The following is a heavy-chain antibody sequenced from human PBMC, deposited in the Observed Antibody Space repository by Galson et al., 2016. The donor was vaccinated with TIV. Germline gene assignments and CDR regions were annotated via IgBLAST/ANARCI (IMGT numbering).Heavy chain of an antibody. J-gene: IGHJ4*02. CDR3: AKDLGGPFDS. CDR1: GFTFSSYA. D-gene: IGHD1-26*01. Sequence: SLRLSCAASGFTFSSYAMSWVRQAPGKGLEWVSDISGGGGTIYYADSVKGRFTISRDKPKKKLYLQMNSLRADDTAVYYCAKDLGGPFDSWGQGTLVTVSS. CDR2: ISGGGGTI. V-gene: IGHV3-23*01.